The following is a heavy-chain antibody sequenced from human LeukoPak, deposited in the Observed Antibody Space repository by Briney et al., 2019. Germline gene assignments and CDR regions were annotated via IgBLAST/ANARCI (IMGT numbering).Heavy chain of an antibody. Sequence: SVNVSCKASGGTFSSYAISWVRQAPGQGLEWVGGIIPIFGTANYAQKFHGRVTITADESTSTAYMELSSLRSEDTAVYYCARGGVALRYFDWLAFDYWGQGTLVTVSS. CDR1: GGTFSSYA. D-gene: IGHD3-9*01. CDR2: IIPIFGTA. J-gene: IGHJ4*02. CDR3: ARGGVALRYFDWLAFDY. V-gene: IGHV1-69*13.